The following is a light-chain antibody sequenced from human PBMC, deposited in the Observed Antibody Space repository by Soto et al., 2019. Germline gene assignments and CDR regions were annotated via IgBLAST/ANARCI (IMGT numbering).Light chain of an antibody. Sequence: QSVLTQPPSVSGAPGQRVTISCTGSSSNIGAGYDVHWYQQLPGTAPKLLIYGNSNRTSGVPDRFSGSKSGTSASLAITGLQAEDEADYYCQSDDSSLSGSVFGGGTKVTVL. V-gene: IGLV1-40*01. J-gene: IGLJ3*02. CDR1: SSNIGAGYD. CDR2: GNS. CDR3: QSDDSSLSGSV.